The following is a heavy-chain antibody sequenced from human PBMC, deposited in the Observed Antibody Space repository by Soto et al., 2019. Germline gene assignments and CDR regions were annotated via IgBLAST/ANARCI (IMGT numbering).Heavy chain of an antibody. Sequence: PGGSLRLSCGAPGVTFKDYGMYWVRPAPSKGLEWVAVISYDVKQTYYADSVKGRFTISKDKSKWTLFLQMNSLRVDDTAVYYCARDGWGSNWYFDLWGRGTLVTVS. D-gene: IGHD3-16*01. CDR1: GVTFKDYG. CDR3: ARDGWGSNWYFDL. V-gene: IGHV3-30*03. J-gene: IGHJ2*01. CDR2: ISYDVKQT.